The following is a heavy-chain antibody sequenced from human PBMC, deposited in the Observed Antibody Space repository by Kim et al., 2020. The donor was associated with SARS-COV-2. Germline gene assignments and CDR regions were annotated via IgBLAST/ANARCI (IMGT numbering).Heavy chain of an antibody. Sequence: ASVKVSCKASGFSFSSYAIHWVRQAPGQRLECMGWINGGNGQTKYLQNFQDRVTITRDTSASAAYMDLSSLTSEDTAVYYCARGHLHYDFLTGYYPYYFDYWGQGTLLTVSS. CDR3: ARGHLHYDFLTGYYPYYFDY. V-gene: IGHV1-3*01. CDR2: INGGNGQT. CDR1: GFSFSSYA. J-gene: IGHJ4*02. D-gene: IGHD3-9*01.